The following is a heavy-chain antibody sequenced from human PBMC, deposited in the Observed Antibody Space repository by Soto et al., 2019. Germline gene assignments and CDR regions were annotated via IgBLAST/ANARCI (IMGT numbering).Heavy chain of an antibody. Sequence: GASVKVSCKASGYTFTSYYMHWVRQAPGQGLEWMGIINPSGGSTSYAQKFQGRVAMTRDTSTSTVYMELSSLRSEDTAVYYCARDRRPQYAFDIWGQGTMVTVSS. J-gene: IGHJ3*02. CDR2: INPSGGST. CDR3: ARDRRPQYAFDI. CDR1: GYTFTSYY. V-gene: IGHV1-46*01.